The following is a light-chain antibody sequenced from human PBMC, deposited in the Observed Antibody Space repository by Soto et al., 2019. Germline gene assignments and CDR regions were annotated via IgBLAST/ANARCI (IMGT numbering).Light chain of an antibody. V-gene: IGLV6-57*04. CDR1: SGSIASNY. J-gene: IGLJ2*01. Sequence: NFMLTQPHSVSESPGKTVTISCTRSSGSIASNYVQWYQQRPGSAPTPVIYEDSQRPSEVPDRFSGSIDSSSNSASLTISRLKTEDEADYYCQSFDISNVVFGGGTKLTVL. CDR3: QSFDISNVV. CDR2: EDS.